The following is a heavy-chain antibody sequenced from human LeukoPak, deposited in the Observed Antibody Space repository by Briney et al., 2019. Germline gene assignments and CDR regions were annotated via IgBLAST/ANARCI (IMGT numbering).Heavy chain of an antibody. D-gene: IGHD5-12*01. J-gene: IGHJ4*02. CDR1: GFTFSNNA. V-gene: IGHV3-23*01. CDR2: ISGSGGST. Sequence: GGSLRLSCAASGFTFSNNAMTWVRQAPGKGLEWVSTISGSGGSTYYADSVKGRFTISRDNSKNTLYLQMNGLRAEDTAVYYCAKLRGPTTTKWYFDYWGQGTLVTVSS. CDR3: AKLRGPTTTKWYFDY.